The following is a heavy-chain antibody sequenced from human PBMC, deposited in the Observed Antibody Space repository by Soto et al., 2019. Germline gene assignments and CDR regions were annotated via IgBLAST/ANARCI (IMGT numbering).Heavy chain of an antibody. CDR1: GGSISSYY. CDR2: IYYSGST. Sequence: QVQLQESGPGLVKPSETLSLTCTVSGGSISSYYWSWIRQPPGKGLEWIGYIYYSGSTNYNPSLKSRVTISVDTSKNQFSLKLSSVTAADTAVYYCARHWGFGQWPLHTNWFDPWGQGTLVTVSS. D-gene: IGHD6-19*01. CDR3: ARHWGFGQWPLHTNWFDP. V-gene: IGHV4-59*08. J-gene: IGHJ5*02.